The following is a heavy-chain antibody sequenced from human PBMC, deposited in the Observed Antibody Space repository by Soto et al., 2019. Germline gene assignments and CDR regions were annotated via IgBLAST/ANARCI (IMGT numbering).Heavy chain of an antibody. J-gene: IGHJ6*02. CDR1: GGTLRSYA. D-gene: IGHD3-3*01. V-gene: IGHV1-69*12. Sequence: QVQLVQSGAEVKKPGSSVKVSCKASGGTLRSYAISWVRQAPGQGLEWMGGIIPFFGSTTYAQKFQGRVTIIADESTNTTYMELSSLRSEDTAVYYCARDLGAYDVWSGYGMDVWGQGTTVTVSS. CDR2: IIPFFGST. CDR3: ARDLGAYDVWSGYGMDV.